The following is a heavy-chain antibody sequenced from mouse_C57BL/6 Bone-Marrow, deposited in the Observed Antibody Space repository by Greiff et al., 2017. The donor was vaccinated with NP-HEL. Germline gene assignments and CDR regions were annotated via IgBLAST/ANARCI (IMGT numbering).Heavy chain of an antibody. CDR2: ISSGGSYT. Sequence: EVQLVESGGDLVKPGGSLKLSCAASGFTFSSYGMSWVRQTPDKRLEWVATISSGGSYTYYPDSVKGRFTISRDNAKNTLYLQMSSLKSEDTAMYYCARHRITTVVAFDYWGQGTTLTVSS. J-gene: IGHJ2*01. CDR1: GFTFSSYG. CDR3: ARHRITTVVAFDY. D-gene: IGHD1-1*01. V-gene: IGHV5-6*01.